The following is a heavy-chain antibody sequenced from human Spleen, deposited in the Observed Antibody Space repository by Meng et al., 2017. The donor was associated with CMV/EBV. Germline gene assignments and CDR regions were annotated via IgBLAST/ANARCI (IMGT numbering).Heavy chain of an antibody. CDR1: GYTFTGNY. D-gene: IGHD3-10*01. CDR2: INPNTGGT. Sequence: QVQLVQSGAEVKKPGASVKVSCKASGYTFTGNYIHWVRQAPGQGLEWIGRINPNTGGTNSAQKFQGRVTMTRDTSISTAYMELSRLRSDDTAVYFCARELMVRGGPSAYWGQGTLVTVSS. V-gene: IGHV1-2*06. J-gene: IGHJ4*02. CDR3: ARELMVRGGPSAY.